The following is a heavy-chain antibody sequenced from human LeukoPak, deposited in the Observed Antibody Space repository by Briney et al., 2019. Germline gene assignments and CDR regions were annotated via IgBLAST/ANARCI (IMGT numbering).Heavy chain of an antibody. Sequence: GGSLRLSCAASGFTFSDYFMSWIRQAPGKGLEWISYISASGGSIFYSDSVKGRCTISRDNAKNSLSLQVDSLRAEDSAVYYCARVSYASGSHADSWGQGTLVTVSS. CDR2: ISASGGSI. V-gene: IGHV3-11*01. CDR3: ARVSYASGSHADS. J-gene: IGHJ4*02. CDR1: GFTFSDYF. D-gene: IGHD3-10*01.